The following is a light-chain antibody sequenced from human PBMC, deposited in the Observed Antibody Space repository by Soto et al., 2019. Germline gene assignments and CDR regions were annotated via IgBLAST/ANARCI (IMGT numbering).Light chain of an antibody. V-gene: IGKV1-39*01. CDR2: AAS. Sequence: DIQMTQSPSSLSASVGDRVTITCRASQSISSYLNWYQQKPGKAPKLLIYAASSLQSGVPSRFSGSGSGTDFTLTISSLQPEDFATYYCQQSYITPTFGPGTKLEIK. J-gene: IGKJ2*01. CDR1: QSISSY. CDR3: QQSYITPT.